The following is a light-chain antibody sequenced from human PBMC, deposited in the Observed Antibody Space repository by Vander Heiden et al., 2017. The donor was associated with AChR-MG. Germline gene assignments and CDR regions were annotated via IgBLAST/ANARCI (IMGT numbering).Light chain of an antibody. J-gene: IGLJ1*01. CDR1: SSDVGSYNL. CDR2: EGS. V-gene: IGLV2-23*01. CDR3: CSYAGSSLYV. Sequence: QSALTQPASVSGSPGQSITISCPGTSSDVGSYNLVAWYQQPPGKAPKLMIYEGSKRPSGVSNSFSGSKSGNTASLTISGLQAEDEADYYGCSYAGSSLYVVGTGTKVTVL.